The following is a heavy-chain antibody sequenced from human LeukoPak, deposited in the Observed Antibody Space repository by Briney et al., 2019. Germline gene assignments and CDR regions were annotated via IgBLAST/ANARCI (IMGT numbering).Heavy chain of an antibody. CDR1: GGSISSSIYY. D-gene: IGHD6-19*01. CDR2: IHYSGSI. Sequence: SETLSLTCTVSGGSISSSIYYWGWIRQLPGKGLEWVGTIHYSGSIYHNPSLKSRVTMSVDTSKNQFSLKLSSVTAADTAVYYCARGNVTVAGGAFDYWGQGTLVTVSS. CDR3: ARGNVTVAGGAFDY. V-gene: IGHV4-39*01. J-gene: IGHJ4*02.